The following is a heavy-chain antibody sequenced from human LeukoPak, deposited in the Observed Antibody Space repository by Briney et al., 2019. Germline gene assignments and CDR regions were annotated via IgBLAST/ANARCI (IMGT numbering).Heavy chain of an antibody. V-gene: IGHV3-66*03. CDR2: IYSGST. D-gene: IGHD5-18*01. J-gene: IGHJ4*02. CDR3: AKDRDTAMVIVDY. CDR1: GGSISSYY. Sequence: ETLSLTCTVSGGSISSYYWSWVRQAPGKGLEWVSFIYSGSTHYSDSVKGRFTISRDNSKNTLYLQMNSLRAEDTAVYYCAKDRDTAMVIVDYWGQGTLVTVSS.